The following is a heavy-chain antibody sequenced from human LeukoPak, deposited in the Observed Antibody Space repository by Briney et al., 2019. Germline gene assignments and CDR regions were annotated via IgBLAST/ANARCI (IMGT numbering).Heavy chain of an antibody. J-gene: IGHJ3*02. CDR1: GFTFSNFA. CDR3: ARALTFYYSDAFDI. D-gene: IGHD3-22*01. CDR2: ISSNGGST. V-gene: IGHV3-64*01. Sequence: GGSLRLSCAASGFTFSNFAMHWVRQAPGKGLEHLSVISSNGGSTDCANSVKGRVTISRDNSKNTLYLQLGSLRADDMAVYYCARALTFYYSDAFDIWGQGTMVTVSS.